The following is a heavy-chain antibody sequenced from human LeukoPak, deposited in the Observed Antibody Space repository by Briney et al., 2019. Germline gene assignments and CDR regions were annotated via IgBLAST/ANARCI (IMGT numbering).Heavy chain of an antibody. D-gene: IGHD1/OR15-1a*01. Sequence: GGSLRLSCAASGFTCNRYWMHWVRQAPGKGLVWVSHINNDGGSTTYADSVKGRFTISRDNAKNMLYLQMNSLRVDDTAAYYCACQTTYDYYYMDVWGKGTTVTVSS. CDR3: ACQTTYDYYYMDV. J-gene: IGHJ6*03. CDR2: INNDGGST. V-gene: IGHV3-74*01. CDR1: GFTCNRYW.